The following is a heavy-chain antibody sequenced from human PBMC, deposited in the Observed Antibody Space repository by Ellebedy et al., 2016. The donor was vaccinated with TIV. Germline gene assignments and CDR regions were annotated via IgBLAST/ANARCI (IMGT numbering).Heavy chain of an antibody. J-gene: IGHJ4*02. CDR2: IYYTAST. D-gene: IGHD4-11*01. Sequence: SETLSLTXTVSGDSVSSYYWSWIRQPPGKGLEWVEYIYYTASTTYNPSLKSRVTISADTSKNQISLKLSSVTAADTAVYYCARAGEVYSNDRDFDYWGQGTLVTVSS. V-gene: IGHV4-59*02. CDR3: ARAGEVYSNDRDFDY. CDR1: GDSVSSYY.